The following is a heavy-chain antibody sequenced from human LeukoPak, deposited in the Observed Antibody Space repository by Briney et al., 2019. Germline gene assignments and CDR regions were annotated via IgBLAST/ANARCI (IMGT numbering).Heavy chain of an antibody. CDR1: GFTFSSYS. Sequence: GGSLRLSCAASGFTFSSYSMNWVRQAPGKGLEWVSYISSSSSTIYYADSVKGRFTISRDNAKNSLYLQMNGLRAEDTAVYYCARDFDYGSGSYWFDYWGQGTLVTVSS. V-gene: IGHV3-48*01. J-gene: IGHJ4*02. D-gene: IGHD3-10*01. CDR3: ARDFDYGSGSYWFDY. CDR2: ISSSSSTI.